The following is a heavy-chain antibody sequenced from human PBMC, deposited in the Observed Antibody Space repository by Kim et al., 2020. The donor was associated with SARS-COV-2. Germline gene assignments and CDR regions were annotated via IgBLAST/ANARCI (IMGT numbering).Heavy chain of an antibody. CDR3: ARGRYDILTGYTELDY. CDR1: GYSFTNYW. J-gene: IGHJ4*02. V-gene: IGHV5-10-1*01. D-gene: IGHD3-9*01. CDR2: IDPSDSYT. Sequence: GESLKISCKGSGYSFTNYWISWVRQIPGKGLEWMGRIDPSDSYTNYSPSFQGHVTISADKSINTAYLQWSSLKASDTAMYYCARGRYDILTGYTELDYWGQGTLVTVSS.